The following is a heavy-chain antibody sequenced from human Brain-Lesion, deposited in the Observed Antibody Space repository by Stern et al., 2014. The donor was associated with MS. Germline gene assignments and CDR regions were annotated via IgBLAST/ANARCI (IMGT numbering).Heavy chain of an antibody. Sequence: QVQLVESGPGLVKPSQTLSLTCTVSGGSISSSGYYWSWIRQPADKGLEWIGRIHDSGSTYYNPSLQSRVNIPLETAHHQFSLKMPSVTAADTAVYYCATTRWDLFTWNWFDPWGQGTLVTVSS. D-gene: IGHD1-26*01. V-gene: IGHV4-61*02. CDR2: IHDSGST. CDR3: ATTRWDLFTWNWFDP. J-gene: IGHJ5*02. CDR1: GGSISSSGYY.